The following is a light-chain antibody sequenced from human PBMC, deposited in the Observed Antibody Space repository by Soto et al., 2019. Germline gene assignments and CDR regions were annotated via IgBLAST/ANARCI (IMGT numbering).Light chain of an antibody. J-gene: IGKJ5*01. V-gene: IGKV3-15*01. CDR3: QQYNNWPPST. CDR2: GAC. CDR1: RSVGDY. Sequence: ETVLTQSPATLSLSPGERATLSCRASRSVGDYFACFHQKPGQAHTPILYGACTSATGIPVTFSGSGSGTEFTLTLASLKSEDLAVYYCQQYNNWPPSTLGQGTRLEI.